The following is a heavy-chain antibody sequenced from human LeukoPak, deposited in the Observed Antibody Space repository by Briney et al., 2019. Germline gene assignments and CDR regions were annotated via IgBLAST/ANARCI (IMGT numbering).Heavy chain of an antibody. Sequence: QSGGSLRLSCAASGFTFSSYAMSWVRQAPGKGLEWVSAISGSGGSTYYADSVKGRFTISRDNSKNTLYLQMNSLRAEDTAVYYCANPVAYSGSYLRYYYYYMDVWGKGTTVTVSS. V-gene: IGHV3-23*01. D-gene: IGHD1-26*01. J-gene: IGHJ6*03. CDR3: ANPVAYSGSYLRYYYYYMDV. CDR1: GFTFSSYA. CDR2: ISGSGGST.